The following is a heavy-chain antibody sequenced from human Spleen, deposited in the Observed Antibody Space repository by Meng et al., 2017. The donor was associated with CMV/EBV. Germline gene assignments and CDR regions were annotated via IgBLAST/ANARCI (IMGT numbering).Heavy chain of an antibody. J-gene: IGHJ5*02. D-gene: IGHD2-2*01. CDR1: GGSINGYF. CDR3: ARGGYCSSTSCHGWFDP. Sequence: ESLKISCTVSGGSINGYFWSWIRQSPGKGLEWIGYVYYSGITNYNSSLKSRVTISVDTSKNQFSLKLSSVTAADTAVYYCARGGYCSSTSCHGWFDPWGQGTLVTVSS. CDR2: VYYSGIT. V-gene: IGHV4-59*12.